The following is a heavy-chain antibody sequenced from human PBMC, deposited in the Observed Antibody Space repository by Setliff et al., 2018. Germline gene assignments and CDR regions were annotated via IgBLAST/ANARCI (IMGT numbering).Heavy chain of an antibody. Sequence: PSETLSLTCTVSGDSISSGDYYWSWIRQPPGKGLEWIGYIYYSGSTYYNPSLKSRVTMSIDTSKNQFSLKLNSVTAADMAVYYCAREQWLDPPGYYYMDVWAKGTTVTAP. D-gene: IGHD6-19*01. J-gene: IGHJ6*03. CDR3: AREQWLDPPGYYYMDV. CDR2: IYYSGST. CDR1: GDSISSGDYY. V-gene: IGHV4-30-4*08.